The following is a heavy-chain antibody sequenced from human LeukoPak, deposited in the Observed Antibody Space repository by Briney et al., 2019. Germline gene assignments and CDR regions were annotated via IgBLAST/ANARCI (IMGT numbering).Heavy chain of an antibody. J-gene: IGHJ4*02. CDR1: GGSFSGYY. Sequence: SETLSLTCAVYGGSFSGYYWSWIRQPPGKGLEWIGEINHSGSTNYNPSLKSRVTISVDTSKNQFSQKLSSVTAADTAVYYCARGGHYYDSSGYYRLGYWGQGTLVTVSS. D-gene: IGHD3-22*01. CDR2: INHSGST. CDR3: ARGGHYYDSSGYYRLGY. V-gene: IGHV4-34*01.